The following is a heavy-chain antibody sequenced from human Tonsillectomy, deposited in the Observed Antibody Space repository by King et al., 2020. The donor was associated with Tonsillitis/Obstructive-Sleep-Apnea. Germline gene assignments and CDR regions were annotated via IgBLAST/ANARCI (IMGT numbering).Heavy chain of an antibody. J-gene: IGHJ4*02. CDR2: IRSKAYGGTT. CDR3: TRGSGGFDY. CDR1: GFTFGDYP. Sequence: DVQLVESGRGLVQPGRSLRLSCKASGFTFGDYPMNWVRQAPGKGLKWVGFIRSKAYGGTTEYAASVKGRFTISRDDSKSIAYLQMNSLKTEDTAVYYCTRGSGGFDYWGQGALVTVSS. V-gene: IGHV3-49*04. D-gene: IGHD2-15*01.